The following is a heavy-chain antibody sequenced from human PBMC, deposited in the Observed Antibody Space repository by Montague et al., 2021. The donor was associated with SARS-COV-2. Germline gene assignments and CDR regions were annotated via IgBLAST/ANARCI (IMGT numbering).Heavy chain of an antibody. CDR1: GGSITGYY. J-gene: IGHJ3*02. CDR2: IYDGGAV. V-gene: IGHV4-59*01. D-gene: IGHD4-23*01. Sequence: SETLSLTCTVSGGSITGYYWSWLRQSPGKGLEWIAYIYDGGAVNYNPSLGSRVTISTDTSKNQLSLKVNSVTAADTAVYYCVRDHPYGGPRGAYDIWGQGTVVNVSS. CDR3: VRDHPYGGPRGAYDI.